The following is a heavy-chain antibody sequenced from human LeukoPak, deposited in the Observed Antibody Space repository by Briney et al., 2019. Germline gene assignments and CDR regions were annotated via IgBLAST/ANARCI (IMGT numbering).Heavy chain of an antibody. J-gene: IGHJ4*02. CDR2: INHSGST. CDR1: GGSFSGYY. Sequence: SETLSLTCAVYGGSFSGYYWSWIRQPPGKGLEWIGEINHSGSTNYNPSLKSRVTISVDTSKNQFSLKLSSVTAADTAVYYCARGYSGYDSADYWGQGTLVTVSS. CDR3: ARGYSGYDSADY. V-gene: IGHV4-34*01. D-gene: IGHD5-12*01.